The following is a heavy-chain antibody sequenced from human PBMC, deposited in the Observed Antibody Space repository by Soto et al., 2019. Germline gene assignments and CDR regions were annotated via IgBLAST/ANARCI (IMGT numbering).Heavy chain of an antibody. CDR3: ARVLRGWFDP. J-gene: IGHJ5*02. V-gene: IGHV4-4*02. Sequence: TSDTLSLTCAVSGGSITSANWWTWVRQPPGGGLEWIGEISHSGITNYKASLKSRVTMSVDKTKNDVSLKLTSVTAADTAVYYCARVLRGWFDPWGQGTPVTVSS. CDR2: ISHSGIT. CDR1: GGSITSANW.